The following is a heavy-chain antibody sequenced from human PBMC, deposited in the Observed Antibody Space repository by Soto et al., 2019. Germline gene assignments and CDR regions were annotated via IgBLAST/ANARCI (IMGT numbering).Heavy chain of an antibody. J-gene: IGHJ4*02. CDR2: TYYRSKWYS. V-gene: IGHV6-1*01. CDR3: ARGPSPLAY. Sequence: QVQLQQSGPGLLKPSQTLSLTCAVSGDSVSSNSAAWNWIRQSPSRGLEWLGRTYYRSKWYSDYAGSVKSRITINAVTSKNQFSLHLNSVTPQDTAVYYCARGPSPLAYWGRGTVVTVSS. CDR1: GDSVSSNSAA. D-gene: IGHD6-6*01.